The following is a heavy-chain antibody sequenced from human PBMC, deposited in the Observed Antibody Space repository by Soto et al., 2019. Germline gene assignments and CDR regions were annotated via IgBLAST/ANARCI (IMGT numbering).Heavy chain of an antibody. V-gene: IGHV3-23*01. D-gene: IGHD1-26*01. CDR2: VTDSGGKT. J-gene: IGHJ4*02. CDR1: GFTFTTYA. Sequence: EVQLLESGGGLVQPGGSLRLSCAASGFTFTTYAMSWVRQAPGKGLEWVSGVTDSGGKTYYADSVKGRFTISRDNSKNTLYLQMNSLRAEDTALYYCAKGFIVAATTPEFDYWGQGTLVTVSS. CDR3: AKGFIVAATTPEFDY.